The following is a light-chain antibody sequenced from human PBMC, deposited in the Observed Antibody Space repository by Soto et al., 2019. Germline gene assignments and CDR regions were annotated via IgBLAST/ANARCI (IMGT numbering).Light chain of an antibody. J-gene: IGLJ1*01. V-gene: IGLV1-51*01. CDR1: SSNIGNNY. Sequence: QSALTRPPSVSAAPGQKVTISCSGSSSNIGNNYVSWYQQLPGTAPKLLIYDNNKRPSGIPDRFSGSKSGTSATLGITGLQTEDEDDYYCRTWDSSLSAGVFGNGTKVTV. CDR2: DNN. CDR3: RTWDSSLSAGV.